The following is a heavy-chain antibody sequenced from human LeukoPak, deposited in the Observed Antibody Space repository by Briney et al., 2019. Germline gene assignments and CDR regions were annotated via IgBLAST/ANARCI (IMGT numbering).Heavy chain of an antibody. V-gene: IGHV4-39*01. D-gene: IGHD3-22*01. CDR3: ARHRLSYYDSSGSLYYFDY. CDR1: GGSISSSSFY. Sequence: PSETLSLTCTVSGGSISSSSFYWGWIRQPPGKGLEWIGSISYSGSTSYNPSLKSRVTISVDTSKNQFSLKLSSVTAADMAVYYCARHRLSYYDSSGSLYYFDYWGQGTLVTVSS. J-gene: IGHJ4*02. CDR2: ISYSGST.